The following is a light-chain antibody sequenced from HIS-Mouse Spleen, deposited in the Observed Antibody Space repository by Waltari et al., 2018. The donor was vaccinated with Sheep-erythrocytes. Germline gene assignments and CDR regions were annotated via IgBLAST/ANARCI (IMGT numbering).Light chain of an antibody. J-gene: IGLJ2*01. CDR2: DDG. Sequence: SYVLTQPPSVSVAPGQTARITCGGNHIGSKSVHWYQQKPGQAPVLVVYDDGDRPLGXXRRXSGANSGNTATLTISXVXAXDEADYYCQVWDSSSDHVVXGGGTKLTV. CDR1: HIGSKS. CDR3: QVWDSSSDHVV. V-gene: IGLV3-21*02.